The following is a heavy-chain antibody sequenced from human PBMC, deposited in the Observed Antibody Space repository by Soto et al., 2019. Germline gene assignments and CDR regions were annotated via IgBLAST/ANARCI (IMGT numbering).Heavy chain of an antibody. CDR1: GFTFSSYS. CDR2: ISSSSSTI. Sequence: EVQLVESGGGLVQPGGSLRLSCAASGFTFSSYSMNWVRQAPGKGLEWVSYISSSSSTIYYADSVKGRFTISRDNAKNSLDLQMNRLRAEDTAVDYSARAKPPRLPLYGGNSDSPSVFDYWGQGTLVTVSS. V-gene: IGHV3-48*01. CDR3: ARAKPPRLPLYGGNSDSPSVFDY. J-gene: IGHJ4*02. D-gene: IGHD2-15*01.